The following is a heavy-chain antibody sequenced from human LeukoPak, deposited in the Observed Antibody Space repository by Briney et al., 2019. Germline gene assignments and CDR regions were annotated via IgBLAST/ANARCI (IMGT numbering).Heavy chain of an antibody. Sequence: SETLSLTCTVSGGSISSSSYYWGWIRQPPGTGLEWIGSIYYSGSTYYNPSLKSRVTISVDTSKNQFSLKLSSVTAADTAVYYCARQSILLAAGATFFDYWGQGTLVTVSS. D-gene: IGHD4/OR15-4a*01. CDR2: IYYSGST. CDR3: ARQSILLAAGATFFDY. V-gene: IGHV4-39*01. J-gene: IGHJ4*02. CDR1: GGSISSSSYY.